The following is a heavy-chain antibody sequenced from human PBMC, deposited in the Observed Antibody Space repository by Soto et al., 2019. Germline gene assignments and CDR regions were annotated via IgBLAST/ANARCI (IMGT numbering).Heavy chain of an antibody. J-gene: IGHJ4*02. D-gene: IGHD2-21*01. CDR2: IYHSGMA. Sequence: VQLRQSGSGLVKPSGTLSLTCFVSGTSISSTFWWTWVRQAPGKGLEWIGEIYHSGMAKDNPSLKSRVTISVDKSSNQFSLTLTSVTAADTAMYYCATLPPRIVVVMSPFPSWGQGTPLTVSS. V-gene: IGHV4-4*02. CDR3: ATLPPRIVVVMSPFPS. CDR1: GTSISSTFW.